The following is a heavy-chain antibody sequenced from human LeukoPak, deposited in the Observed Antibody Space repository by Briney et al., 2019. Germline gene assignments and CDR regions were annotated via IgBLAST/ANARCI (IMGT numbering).Heavy chain of an antibody. D-gene: IGHD3-9*01. Sequence: GSLRLSCAASGFTFSSYWMSWVRQAPGKGLEWVANIKQDGSEKYYVDSVRGRFTISRDNAKNSLYLQMNSLRVEDTAVYYCARAYDILTGWLEYWGQGPLVIVSS. CDR3: ARAYDILTGWLEY. CDR2: IKQDGSEK. CDR1: GFTFSSYW. J-gene: IGHJ4*02. V-gene: IGHV3-7*03.